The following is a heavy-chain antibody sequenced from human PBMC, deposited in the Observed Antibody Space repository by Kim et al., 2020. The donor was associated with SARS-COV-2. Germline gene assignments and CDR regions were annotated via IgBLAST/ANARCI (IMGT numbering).Heavy chain of an antibody. CDR1: GGSISSGDYY. J-gene: IGHJ4*02. CDR3: ARVVVVPAAKAIFDY. Sequence: SETLSLTCTVSGGSISSGDYYWSWIRQPPGKGLEWIGYIYYSGSTYYNPSLKSRVTISVDTSKNQFSLKLSSVTAADTAVYYCARVVVVPAAKAIFDYWGQGTLVTVSS. CDR2: IYYSGST. D-gene: IGHD2-2*01. V-gene: IGHV4-30-4*01.